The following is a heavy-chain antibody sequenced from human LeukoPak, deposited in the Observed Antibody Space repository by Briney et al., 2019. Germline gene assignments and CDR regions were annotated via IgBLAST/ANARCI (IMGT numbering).Heavy chain of an antibody. CDR1: GYTFTDYY. CDR2: IDPKTGGT. CDR3: ARDRSGYYYDSSGSPPEGYFDY. Sequence: ASVKVSCKASGYTFTDYYIHWVRQAPGQGLEWMGWIDPKTGGTNFAQKFQGRVTMTRDTSISTAYMELSRLRSDDTAVYYCARDRSGYYYDSSGSPPEGYFDYWGQGTLVTVSS. V-gene: IGHV1-2*02. D-gene: IGHD3-22*01. J-gene: IGHJ4*02.